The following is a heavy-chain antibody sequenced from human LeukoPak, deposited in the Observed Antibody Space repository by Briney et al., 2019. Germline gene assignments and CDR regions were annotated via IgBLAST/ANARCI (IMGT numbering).Heavy chain of an antibody. CDR3: ATDRGYGDHDAFDI. Sequence: ASVKVSCKVSGYTLTELSMHWVRQAPGKGLEWMEGFDPEDGETIYAQKFQGRVTMTEDTSTDTAYMELSSLRSEDTAVYYCATDRGYGDHDAFDIWGQGTMVTVSS. V-gene: IGHV1-24*01. D-gene: IGHD4-17*01. CDR2: FDPEDGET. CDR1: GYTLTELS. J-gene: IGHJ3*02.